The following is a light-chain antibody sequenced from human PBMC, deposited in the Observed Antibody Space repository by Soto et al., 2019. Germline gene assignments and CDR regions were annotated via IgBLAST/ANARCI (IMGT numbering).Light chain of an antibody. V-gene: IGKV3-20*01. J-gene: IGKJ2*01. Sequence: EIVLTQSPGTLSLSPGERATLSCRASQRVSSSYLAWYQQKPGQAPRLLIYGASSRATGIPDRFSGSGSGTDFTLTSSRLEHEDFAVYYCQQYGSSPYTFGQGTKLEIK. CDR2: GAS. CDR3: QQYGSSPYT. CDR1: QRVSSSY.